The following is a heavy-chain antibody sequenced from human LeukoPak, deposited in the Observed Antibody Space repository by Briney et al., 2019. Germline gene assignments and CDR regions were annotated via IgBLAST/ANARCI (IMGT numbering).Heavy chain of an antibody. Sequence: SETLSLTCTVSGGSISSRSHHWGWIRQPPGKGLEWIGNIYYSGSTFCNPSLKSRVTISVDTSQEQFSLKLSSVTAADTAVYYCAREGWGYNDGRGSFDYWGQGTLVTVSS. D-gene: IGHD3-22*01. J-gene: IGHJ4*02. V-gene: IGHV4-39*02. CDR1: GGSISSRSHH. CDR2: IYYSGST. CDR3: AREGWGYNDGRGSFDY.